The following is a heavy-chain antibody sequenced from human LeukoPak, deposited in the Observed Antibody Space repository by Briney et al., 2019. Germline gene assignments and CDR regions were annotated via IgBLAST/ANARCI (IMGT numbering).Heavy chain of an antibody. V-gene: IGHV1-69*05. J-gene: IGHJ2*01. D-gene: IGHD4-17*01. Sequence: SVKVSCKASGGTFSSYAISWVRQAPGQGLEWMGRIIPIFGTANYAQKFQGRVTITTDESTSTAYMELSSLRSEDTAVYYCARATIGAFGYGDLPHFDLWGHGTLVTVSS. CDR3: ARATIGAFGYGDLPHFDL. CDR1: GGTFSSYA. CDR2: IIPIFGTA.